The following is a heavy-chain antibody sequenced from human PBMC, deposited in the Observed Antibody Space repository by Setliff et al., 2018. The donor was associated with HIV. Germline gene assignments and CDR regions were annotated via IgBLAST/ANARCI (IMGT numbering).Heavy chain of an antibody. CDR2: IRSKAHGGTT. D-gene: IGHD7-27*01. V-gene: IGHV3-49*03. CDR3: TRSNWGSTPDFDY. Sequence: LRLSCITSGFTFGDYVMSWFRQTPGKGLEWVGFIRSKAHGGTTEYAASVEVRFIISRDDSKSIAYLQMNSLKTEDTAVYYCTRSNWGSTPDFDYWGQGTMVTVSS. J-gene: IGHJ4*02. CDR1: GFTFGDYV.